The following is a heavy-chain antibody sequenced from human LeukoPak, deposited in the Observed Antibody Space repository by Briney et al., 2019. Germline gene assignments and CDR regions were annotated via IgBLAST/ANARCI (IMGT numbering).Heavy chain of an antibody. J-gene: IGHJ5*02. Sequence: NPSETLSLTCTVSGGSISSHYWSWIRQPPGKGLEWIGYIYYSGSTNYNPSLKSRVTISVDTSKNQFSLKLSSVTAADTAVYYCARKAAAGIPPLYNWFDPWGQGTLVTVSA. V-gene: IGHV4-59*11. CDR3: ARKAAAGIPPLYNWFDP. CDR2: IYYSGST. D-gene: IGHD6-13*01. CDR1: GGSISSHY.